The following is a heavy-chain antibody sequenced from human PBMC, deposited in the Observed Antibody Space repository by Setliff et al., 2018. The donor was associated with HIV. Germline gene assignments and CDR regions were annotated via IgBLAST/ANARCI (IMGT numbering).Heavy chain of an antibody. CDR1: GYTFTGYY. V-gene: IGHV1-2*02. CDR3: ARAPTLFGVEYYYYFGMDV. J-gene: IGHJ6*02. D-gene: IGHD3-3*01. Sequence: ASVKVSCKASGYTFTGYYMHWVRQAPGQGLEWMGWINPHSGDTNYAQKFQDRVTMSRDTSVNIAYMQLSRLRSDDTAVYYCARAPTLFGVEYYYYFGMDVWGQGTTVTVSS. CDR2: INPHSGDT.